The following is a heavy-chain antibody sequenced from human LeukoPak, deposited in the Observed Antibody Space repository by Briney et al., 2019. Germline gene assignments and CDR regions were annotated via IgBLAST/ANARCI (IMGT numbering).Heavy chain of an antibody. CDR1: GGSISSYY. J-gene: IGHJ4*02. Sequence: SETLSLTCTVSGGSISSYYWSWIRQPAGKGLEWIGRIYTSGSTNYNPSLKSRVTMSVDTSKNQFSLKLSSVTAADTAVYYCAREIVGGAQNLDSSGYYYGEYWGQGTLVTVSS. D-gene: IGHD3-22*01. V-gene: IGHV4-4*07. CDR3: AREIVGGAQNLDSSGYYYGEY. CDR2: IYTSGST.